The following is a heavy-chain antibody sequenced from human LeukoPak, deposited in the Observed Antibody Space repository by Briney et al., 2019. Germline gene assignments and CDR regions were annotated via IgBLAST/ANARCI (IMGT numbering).Heavy chain of an antibody. J-gene: IGHJ5*02. V-gene: IGHV1-8*01. Sequence: ASVKVSCKASGYTFTSYDNNWVRQATGQGLEWMGWMNPNSGNTGYAQKFQGRVTMTRNTSISTAYMELSSLRSEDTAVYYCARGGDYYGSGSYPSSWGQGTLVTVSS. CDR3: ARGGDYYGSGSYPSS. CDR1: GYTFTSYD. CDR2: MNPNSGNT. D-gene: IGHD3-10*01.